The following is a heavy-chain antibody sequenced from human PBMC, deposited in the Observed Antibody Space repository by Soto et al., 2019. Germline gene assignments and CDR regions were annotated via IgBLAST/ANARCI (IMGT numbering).Heavy chain of an antibody. D-gene: IGHD2-15*01. CDR1: GGSISSYY. Sequence: QVQLQESGPGLVKPSETLSLTCTVSGGSISSYYWSWIRQPPGKGLEWIGYIYYSGSTNYNPSLTNRVTISVDTSKNQFSLKLSSVTAADTAVYYCARVFRLSGGSQYYYYYYYMDVWGKGTTVTVSS. J-gene: IGHJ6*03. V-gene: IGHV4-59*01. CDR3: ARVFRLSGGSQYYYYYYYMDV. CDR2: IYYSGST.